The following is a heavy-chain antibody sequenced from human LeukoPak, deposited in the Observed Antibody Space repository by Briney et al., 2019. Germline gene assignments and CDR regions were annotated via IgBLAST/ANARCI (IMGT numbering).Heavy chain of an antibody. D-gene: IGHD3-16*01. CDR2: INHNGNVN. CDR3: ARGGGLDV. V-gene: IGHV3-7*03. CDR1: GFSFTSYW. J-gene: IGHJ6*02. Sequence: GGSLRLSCAASGFSFTSYWMHWVRQAPGKGLEWVASINHNGNVNYYVDSVKGRFTISRDNAKNSLYLQMSNLRAEDTAVYFCARGGGLDVWGQGATVTVSS.